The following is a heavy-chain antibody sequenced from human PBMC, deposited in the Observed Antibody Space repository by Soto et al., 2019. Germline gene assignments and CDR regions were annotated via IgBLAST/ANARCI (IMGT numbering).Heavy chain of an antibody. CDR3: ARDPEVVVAATNYGMDV. CDR1: GFTFSDYY. V-gene: IGHV3-11*01. Sequence: GGSLRLSCAASGFTFSDYYMSWIRQAPGKGLEWVSYISSSGSTIYYADSVKGRFTISRDNAKNSLYLQMNSLRAEDTAVYYCARDPEVVVAATNYGMDVWGRGTTVTVSS. J-gene: IGHJ6*02. D-gene: IGHD2-15*01. CDR2: ISSSGSTI.